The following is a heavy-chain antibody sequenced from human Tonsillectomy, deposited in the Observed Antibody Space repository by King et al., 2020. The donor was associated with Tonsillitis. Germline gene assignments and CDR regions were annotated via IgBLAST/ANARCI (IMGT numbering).Heavy chain of an antibody. CDR2: IIPILGVP. J-gene: IGHJ4*02. CDR3: ARDLQPVSLDY. D-gene: IGHD2/OR15-2a*01. V-gene: IGHV1-69*04. CDR1: GDTFSSYL. Sequence: VQLVQSGAEVKKPGSSVKVSCKASGDTFSSYLISWVRQAPRQGLEWMGRIIPILGVPNYAQKFQGRVTITADRSTSTVYMELSSLTSDDTAVYFWARDLQPVSLDYWGQGTLVTVSS.